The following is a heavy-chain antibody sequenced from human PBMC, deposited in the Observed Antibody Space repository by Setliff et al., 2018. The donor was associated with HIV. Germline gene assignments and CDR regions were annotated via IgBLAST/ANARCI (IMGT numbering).Heavy chain of an antibody. D-gene: IGHD3-10*01. CDR3: ARRIDDSGSFPDKNWFDT. Sequence: SETLSLTCTVSGDSISSYSWNWIRQSPGGGLEWIGFIFSSGSTKYNPSLQSRVTMSIDTSKNQFSLRLTSVTAADTAVYCCARRIDDSGSFPDKNWFDTWGQGSQVTVSS. CDR1: GDSISSYS. CDR2: IFSSGST. V-gene: IGHV4-4*09. J-gene: IGHJ5*02.